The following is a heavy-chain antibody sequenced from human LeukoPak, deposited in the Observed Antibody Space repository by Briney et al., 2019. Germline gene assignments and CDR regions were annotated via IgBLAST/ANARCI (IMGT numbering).Heavy chain of an antibody. CDR2: ISSSSSYI. CDR3: ARDHNGDLPDY. V-gene: IGHV3-21*01. D-gene: IGHD4-17*01. Sequence: GGSLRPSWPASGFTSGTISMNWVRQPPGKGRGWVSSISSSSSYIYYADSVKGRFTISRDNAKNSLYLQMNSLRAEDTAVYYCARDHNGDLPDYWGQGTLVTVSS. J-gene: IGHJ4*02. CDR1: GFTSGTIS.